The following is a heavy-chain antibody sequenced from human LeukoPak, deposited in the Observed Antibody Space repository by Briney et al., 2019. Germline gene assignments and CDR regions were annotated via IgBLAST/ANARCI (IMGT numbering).Heavy chain of an antibody. CDR1: GGSISSYY. CDR3: ARQDGYCSSTSCYAGSWFDP. J-gene: IGHJ5*02. D-gene: IGHD2-2*01. CDR2: IYYSGST. V-gene: IGHV4-59*08. Sequence: SETLSLTCTVSGGSISSYYWSWIRQPPGKGLEWIGYIYYSGSTNYNPSLKSRVTISVDTSKNQFSLKLSSVTAADTAVYYCARQDGYCSSTSCYAGSWFDPWGQGTLVTVSS.